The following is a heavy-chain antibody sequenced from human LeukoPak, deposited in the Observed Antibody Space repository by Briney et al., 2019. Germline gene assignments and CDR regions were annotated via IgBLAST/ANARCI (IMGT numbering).Heavy chain of an antibody. Sequence: GGSLRLSCAVSGFTFTYYAMHWVRQAPGKGLEWVAVISHDGSNQQYADSVKGQVTISRDNSKSTLYLQMDSLRAGDTAVYYCARQGDTGSWYFDYWGQRTLVTVSS. J-gene: IGHJ4*02. CDR3: ARQGDTGSWYFDY. CDR1: GFTFTYYA. D-gene: IGHD2-21*02. CDR2: ISHDGSNQ. V-gene: IGHV3-30-3*01.